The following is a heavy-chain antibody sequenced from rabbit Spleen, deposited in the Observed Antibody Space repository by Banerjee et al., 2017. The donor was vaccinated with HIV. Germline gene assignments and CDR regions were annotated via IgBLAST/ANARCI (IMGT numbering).Heavy chain of an antibody. Sequence: QSLEESGGDLVKPGASLTLTCTASGFDFSSSYYMCWVRQAPGKGLELIACIDTNNGDTDYANWPKGRFTISKTSSTTVTLQMTSLTAADTATYFCARNGGMLDYKLWGPGTLVTVS. D-gene: IGHD6-1*01. V-gene: IGHV1S40*01. J-gene: IGHJ4*01. CDR2: IDTNNGDT. CDR3: ARNGGMLDYKL. CDR1: GFDFSSSYY.